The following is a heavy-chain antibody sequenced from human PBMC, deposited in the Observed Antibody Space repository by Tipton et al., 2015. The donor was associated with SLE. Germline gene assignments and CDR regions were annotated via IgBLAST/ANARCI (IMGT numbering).Heavy chain of an antibody. CDR2: IYQSGST. D-gene: IGHD3-10*01. Sequence: TLSLTCAVSGFSISSGYYWGWIRQPPGKGLEWIGSIYQSGSTHYNPSLKSRVTISVDTSKNQFSLKLSSVTAADTAVYYCARGHYYYGSGSYLNWFDPWGQGTLVTVSS. CDR1: GFSISSGYY. V-gene: IGHV4-38-2*01. J-gene: IGHJ5*02. CDR3: ARGHYYYGSGSYLNWFDP.